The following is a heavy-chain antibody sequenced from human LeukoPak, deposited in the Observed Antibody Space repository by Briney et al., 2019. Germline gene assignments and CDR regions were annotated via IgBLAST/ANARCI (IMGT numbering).Heavy chain of an antibody. CDR1: GGSFSGYY. CDR2: INHSGST. Sequence: SSETLSLTCAVYGGSFSGYYWSWIRQPPGKGLEWIGEINHSGSTNYNPSLKSRVTISVDTSKNQFSLKLSSVTAADTAVYYCARGRVVRGVIIIPRQYFDYWGQGTLVTVSS. CDR3: ARGRVVRGVIIIPRQYFDY. J-gene: IGHJ4*02. D-gene: IGHD3-10*01. V-gene: IGHV4-34*01.